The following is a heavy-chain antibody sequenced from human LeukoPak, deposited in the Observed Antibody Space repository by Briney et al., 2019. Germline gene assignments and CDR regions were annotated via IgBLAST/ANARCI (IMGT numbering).Heavy chain of an antibody. Sequence: PGGSLRLSCAASGFTVSSDWMSWVRQAPGKWLGWGANIKQDGSEKYYVDSVTGRLTISRDNAKNSLYLQMNSLRAEDTAVYYCARVFLVGAPDDWGQGTLVTVSS. CDR3: ARVFLVGAPDD. V-gene: IGHV3-7*01. CDR1: GFTVSSDW. D-gene: IGHD1-26*01. J-gene: IGHJ4*02. CDR2: IKQDGSEK.